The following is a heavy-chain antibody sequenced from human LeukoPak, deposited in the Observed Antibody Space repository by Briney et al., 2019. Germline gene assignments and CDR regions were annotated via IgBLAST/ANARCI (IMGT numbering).Heavy chain of an antibody. CDR1: GFTFDDYG. V-gene: IGHV3-20*04. CDR3: ARGGGWLRFLEWLPNFDY. CDR2: INWNGGST. D-gene: IGHD3-3*01. Sequence: GGSLRLSCAASGFTFDDYGMSWVRQAPGKGLEWVSGINWNGGSTGYADSVKGRFTVSRDNAKNSLYLQMDSLRAEDTAVYYCARGGGWLRFLEWLPNFDYWGQGTLVTVSS. J-gene: IGHJ4*02.